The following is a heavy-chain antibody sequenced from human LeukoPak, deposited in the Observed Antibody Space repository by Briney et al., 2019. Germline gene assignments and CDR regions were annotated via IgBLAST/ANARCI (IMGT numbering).Heavy chain of an antibody. Sequence: GGSLRLSCAASGFTFSNAWMSWVRQAPGKGLEWGGRIKSKTDGGTTDYAAPVKGRFTISRDDSKNTLYLQMNSLKTEDTAVYYCTTDSAPLIAAAGTDYNYYGMDVWGQGTTVTVSS. CDR3: TTDSAPLIAAAGTDYNYYGMDV. V-gene: IGHV3-15*01. CDR1: GFTFSNAW. J-gene: IGHJ6*02. CDR2: IKSKTDGGTT. D-gene: IGHD6-13*01.